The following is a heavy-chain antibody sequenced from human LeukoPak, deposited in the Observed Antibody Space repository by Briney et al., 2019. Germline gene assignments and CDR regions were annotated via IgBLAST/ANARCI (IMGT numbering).Heavy chain of an antibody. CDR3: ARDLREHGVFDI. J-gene: IGHJ3*02. V-gene: IGHV3-74*03. CDR1: GFTFSGHW. D-gene: IGHD1-26*01. Sequence: GGSLRLSCTASGFTFSGHWIHWVRQAPGMGLVWVSRINERGTDSMYAESVKGRFTISRDNAKNTVYLQMNSLRAEDTAVYYCARDLREHGVFDIWGQGTMVTVSS. CDR2: INERGTDS.